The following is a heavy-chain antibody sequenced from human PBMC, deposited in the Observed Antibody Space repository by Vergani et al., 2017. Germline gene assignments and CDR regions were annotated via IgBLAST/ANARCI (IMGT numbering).Heavy chain of an antibody. V-gene: IGHV3-21*01. CDR3: ARDPTRYDILTGYSSYYYYGMDV. Sequence: EVQLVESGGGLVKPGGSLRLSCAASGFTFSSYSMNWVRQAPGNGLEWVSSISSSSSYIYYADSVKGRFTISRDNAKNSLYLQMNSLRAEDTAVYYCARDPTRYDILTGYSSYYYYGMDVWGQGTTVTVSS. J-gene: IGHJ6*02. CDR2: ISSSSSYI. D-gene: IGHD3-9*01. CDR1: GFTFSSYS.